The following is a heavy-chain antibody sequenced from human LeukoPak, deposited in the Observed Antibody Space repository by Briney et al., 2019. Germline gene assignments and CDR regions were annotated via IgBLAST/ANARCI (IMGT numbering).Heavy chain of an antibody. V-gene: IGHV1-46*01. Sequence: ASVKVSCKASGYTFTSYYMHWLRQAPGQGLEWMGIINPSGGSTSYAQKFQGRVTMTRDTSTSTVYMELSSLRSEDTAVYYCARAHYDSSGTSPPPRDYWGQGTLVTVSS. J-gene: IGHJ4*02. D-gene: IGHD3-22*01. CDR1: GYTFTSYY. CDR2: INPSGGST. CDR3: ARAHYDSSGTSPPPRDY.